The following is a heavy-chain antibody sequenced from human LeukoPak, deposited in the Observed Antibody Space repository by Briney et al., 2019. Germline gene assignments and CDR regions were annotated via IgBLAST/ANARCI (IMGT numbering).Heavy chain of an antibody. CDR3: ARDPDYYDPGY. CDR1: GYSISSGYY. CDR2: IYHSGST. V-gene: IGHV4-38-2*02. D-gene: IGHD3-22*01. J-gene: IGHJ4*02. Sequence: SETLSLTCTVSGYSISSGYYWAWIRQPPGKGLEWIGSIYHSGSTYYNPSLKSRVTISIDTSKSQFSLNLSSVTAADTAVYFCARDPDYYDPGYWGQGTLVAVSS.